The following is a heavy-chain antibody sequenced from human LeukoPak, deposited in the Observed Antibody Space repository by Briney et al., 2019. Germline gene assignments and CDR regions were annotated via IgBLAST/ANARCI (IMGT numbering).Heavy chain of an antibody. Sequence: ASVKVSCKASNYTFHSYGITWVRQAPGKGLEWMGWISVYNGDTDYAQQFQDRVTMTADTSTNTAYLELRNLRSDDGAVYYCARRRITRVDYYYYYYMDVWGKGTTVTVSS. J-gene: IGHJ6*03. V-gene: IGHV1-18*01. CDR1: NYTFHSYG. D-gene: IGHD3-3*01. CDR2: ISVYNGDT. CDR3: ARRRITRVDYYYYYYMDV.